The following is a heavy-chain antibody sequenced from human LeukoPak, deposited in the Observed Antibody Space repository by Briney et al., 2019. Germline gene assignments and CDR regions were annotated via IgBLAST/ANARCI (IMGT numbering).Heavy chain of an antibody. CDR2: INSNSGGT. CDR3: ASGYCSGGSCYWFDP. CDR1: GYTFTGYY. J-gene: IGHJ5*02. V-gene: IGHV1-2*02. D-gene: IGHD2-15*01. Sequence: ASVKVSCKASGYTFTGYYMHWVRQAPGQGLEWMGWINSNSGGTNYAQKFQGRVTMTRDTSISTAYMELSRLRSDDTAVYYCASGYCSGGSCYWFDPWGQGTLVTVSS.